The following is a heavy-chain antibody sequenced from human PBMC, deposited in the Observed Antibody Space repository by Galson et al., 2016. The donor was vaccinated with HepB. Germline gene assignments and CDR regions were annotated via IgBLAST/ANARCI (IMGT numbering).Heavy chain of an antibody. CDR3: ARSMGTTSSNYYYYGLDV. J-gene: IGHJ6*02. D-gene: IGHD1-7*01. CDR1: GDSVSTNSAA. Sequence: CAISGDSVSTNSAAWNWIRQSPSRGLEWLGRTYYRSTWKNDYAVSVTSRVTINAVTSRNHFSLQLDSVTPEDTAVDYCARSMGTTSSNYYYYGLDVWGLGTPVTVSS. CDR2: TYYRSTWKN. V-gene: IGHV6-1*01.